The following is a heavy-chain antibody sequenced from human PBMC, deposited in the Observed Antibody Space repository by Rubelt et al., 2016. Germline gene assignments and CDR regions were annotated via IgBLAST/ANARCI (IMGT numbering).Heavy chain of an antibody. D-gene: IGHD5-12*01. CDR1: GGSFSGYY. V-gene: IGHV4-34*01. Sequence: QVQLQQWGSGLLKPSETLSLTCAVYGGSFSGYYLSWIRQPPGKGLEWIGEINHSGSTNYNPSLKSRVTISVDTSKNQFSLRLTSVTAADTAIYYCARSSGYDYVYDYWGQGTLVTVSS. CDR2: INHSGST. J-gene: IGHJ4*02. CDR3: ARSSGYDYVYDY.